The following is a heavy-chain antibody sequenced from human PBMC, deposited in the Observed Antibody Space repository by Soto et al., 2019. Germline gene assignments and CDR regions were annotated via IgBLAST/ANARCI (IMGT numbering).Heavy chain of an antibody. D-gene: IGHD2-2*01. J-gene: IGHJ4*02. Sequence: EVHLLESGGGFLKPGGPLRLSWVAPGFSFSSPALTWVRQAPGKGLEWVSVISAGSGNTYYAESVKGRFTVSRDNSKNTLWLQMDSLRVEDTGLYYCARQKLKSSTWYGSLDSWGQGTLVTVSS. V-gene: IGHV3-23*01. CDR1: GFSFSSPA. CDR3: ARQKLKSSTWYGSLDS. CDR2: ISAGSGNT.